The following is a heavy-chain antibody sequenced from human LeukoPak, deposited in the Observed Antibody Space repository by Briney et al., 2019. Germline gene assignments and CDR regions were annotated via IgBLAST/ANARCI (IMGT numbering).Heavy chain of an antibody. CDR3: ARHYGNAAYYYNMDV. D-gene: IGHD3-10*01. J-gene: IGHJ6*03. CDR1: GYTFTSYN. CDR2: INPSGGST. V-gene: IGHV1-46*01. Sequence: GASVKVSCKASGYTFTSYNMHWVRQAPGQGLEWMGIINPSGGSTSYAQKFQGRVTMTRDMSTSTVYMELSSLRSEDTAVYYCARHYGNAAYYYNMDVWGKGTTVTVSS.